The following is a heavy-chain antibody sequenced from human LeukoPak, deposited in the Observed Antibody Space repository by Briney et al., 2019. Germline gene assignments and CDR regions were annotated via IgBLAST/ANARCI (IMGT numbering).Heavy chain of an antibody. V-gene: IGHV1-69*04. J-gene: IGHJ4*02. D-gene: IGHD5-12*01. CDR1: GGTFSSYA. CDR3: ARDRDSDYAPYFDY. Sequence: ASVKVSCKASGGTFSSYAISWVRQAPGQGLEWMGRIIPILGIANYAQKFQGRVTITADKSTSTAYMELGSLRSEDTAVYYCARDRDSDYAPYFDYWGQGTLVTVSS. CDR2: IIPILGIA.